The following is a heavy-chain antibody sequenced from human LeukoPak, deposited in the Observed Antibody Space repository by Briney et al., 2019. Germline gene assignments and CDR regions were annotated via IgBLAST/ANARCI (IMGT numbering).Heavy chain of an antibody. Sequence: PSETLSLTCTVSGGSISSSSYYWGWIRQPPGKGLEWIGSIYYSGSTYYNPSLKSRVTISVDTSKNQFSLKLSSVTAADTAVYYCARLNDYGDYGVDYWGQGTLVTVSS. CDR3: ARLNDYGDYGVDY. CDR1: GGSISSSSYY. CDR2: IYYSGST. V-gene: IGHV4-39*07. J-gene: IGHJ4*02. D-gene: IGHD4-17*01.